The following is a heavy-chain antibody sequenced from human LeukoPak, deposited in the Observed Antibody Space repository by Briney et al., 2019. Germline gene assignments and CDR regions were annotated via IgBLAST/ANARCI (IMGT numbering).Heavy chain of an antibody. Sequence: SETLSLTCTVSGGSISSGDYYWSWIRQPPGKGLEWIGYIYYSGSTYYNPSLKSRVTISVDTSKNQFSLRLSSVTAADTAVYYCARGDYYYGMDVWGQGTTVTVSS. V-gene: IGHV4-30-4*01. CDR3: ARGDYYYGMDV. CDR1: GGSISSGDYY. J-gene: IGHJ6*02. CDR2: IYYSGST.